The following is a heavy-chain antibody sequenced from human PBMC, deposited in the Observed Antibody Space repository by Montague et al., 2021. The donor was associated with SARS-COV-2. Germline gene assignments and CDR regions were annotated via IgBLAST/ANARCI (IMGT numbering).Heavy chain of an antibody. Sequence: SETLSLTCSVSGVSVNNYYWAWIRQTPEKGLEWIGYIYYTGSTNNNPSPRNRTPISIDTSANQFSLKLRSVTPAATAVYYCVRDFYDTSDYFQGTFDVWGHGTVVSVSS. D-gene: IGHD3-22*01. V-gene: IGHV4-59*02. CDR2: IYYTGST. J-gene: IGHJ3*01. CDR1: GVSVNNYY. CDR3: VRDFYDTSDYFQGTFDV.